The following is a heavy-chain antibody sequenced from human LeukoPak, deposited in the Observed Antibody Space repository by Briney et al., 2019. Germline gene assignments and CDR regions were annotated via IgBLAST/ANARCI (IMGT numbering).Heavy chain of an antibody. Sequence: GGSLRLSCTASGFTFSNFWMGWVRQAPGKGLEWVANIKQDGSKKSYVDSVKGRFTISRDNAKNSLYLQMNSLRAEDTAIYYCTRVGYIDEGIDYWGQGTLVIVSS. CDR2: IKQDGSKK. CDR1: GFTFSNFW. D-gene: IGHD5-24*01. J-gene: IGHJ4*02. V-gene: IGHV3-7*04. CDR3: TRVGYIDEGIDY.